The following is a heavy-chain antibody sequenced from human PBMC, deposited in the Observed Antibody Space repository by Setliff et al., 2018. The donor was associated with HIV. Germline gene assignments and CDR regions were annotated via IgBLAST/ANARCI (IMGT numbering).Heavy chain of an antibody. CDR1: GGSISSGYYY. CDR2: IYYSGSS. J-gene: IGHJ4*02. V-gene: IGHV4-31*03. CDR3: ARGRVFCNGDSCYHLDY. D-gene: IGHD2-15*01. Sequence: SETLSLTCTVSGGSISSGYYYWSWIRQHPGKGLEWIGYIYYSGSSYYNPSLKSRVTISVDTSKNQFSVKLSSVTAADTAVYYCARGRVFCNGDSCYHLDYWGQGIPVTVSS.